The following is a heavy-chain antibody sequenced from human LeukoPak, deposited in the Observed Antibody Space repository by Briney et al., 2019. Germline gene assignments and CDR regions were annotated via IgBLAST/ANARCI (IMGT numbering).Heavy chain of an antibody. Sequence: GASVKVSCKASGYTFTGYYMHWVRQAPGQGLEWMGWINPNSGGTNYAQKFQGRVTMTRDTSISTAYMELSRLRSDDTAVYYCARDFTSTPNWEFDYWGQGTLVTVSS. D-gene: IGHD1-26*01. J-gene: IGHJ4*02. CDR1: GYTFTGYY. V-gene: IGHV1-2*02. CDR2: INPNSGGT. CDR3: ARDFTSTPNWEFDY.